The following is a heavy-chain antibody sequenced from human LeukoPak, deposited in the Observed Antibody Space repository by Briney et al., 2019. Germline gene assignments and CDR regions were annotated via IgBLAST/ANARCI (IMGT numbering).Heavy chain of an antibody. J-gene: IGHJ4*02. CDR2: ISASGGNT. CDR3: AKAPVTTCRGAYCYPFDY. Sequence: PGGSLRLSCAASGFTFSNYAMSWVRQAPGKGLEWVSAISASGGNTYYADSVKGRFTISRDNSKNTLSLQMNNLRAEDTAVYYCAKAPVTTCRGAYCYPFDYWGQGTLVTVSS. D-gene: IGHD2-15*01. V-gene: IGHV3-23*01. CDR1: GFTFSNYA.